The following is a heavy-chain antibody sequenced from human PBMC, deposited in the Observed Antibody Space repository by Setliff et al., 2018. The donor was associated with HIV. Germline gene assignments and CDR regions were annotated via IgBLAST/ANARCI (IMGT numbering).Heavy chain of an antibody. CDR1: GGSISSSSYY. CDR3: ARAPYVSGSFGWFDP. CDR2: IHYTGTT. D-gene: IGHD3-10*01. Sequence: SETLSLTCTVSGGSISSSSYYWGWIRQPPGKGLEWIGSIHYTGTTNQNPSLRSLITISLDTSKNQFSLKLTSVTAADTAVYYCARAPYVSGSFGWFDPWGQGTLVTVSS. V-gene: IGHV4-39*07. J-gene: IGHJ5*02.